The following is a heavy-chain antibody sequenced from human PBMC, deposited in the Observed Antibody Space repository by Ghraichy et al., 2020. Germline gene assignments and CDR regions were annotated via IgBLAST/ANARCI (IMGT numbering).Heavy chain of an antibody. CDR3: ARDRIVVVKGRGGYYYGMDV. CDR2: IYSGGST. CDR1: GFTVSSNY. D-gene: IGHD2-2*01. V-gene: IGHV3-66*02. Sequence: GSLRLSCAASGFTVSSNYMSWVRQAPGKGLEWVSVIYSGGSTYYADSVKGRFTISRDNSKNTLYLQMNSLRAEDTAVYYCARDRIVVVKGRGGYYYGMDVWGQGTTVTVSS. J-gene: IGHJ6*02.